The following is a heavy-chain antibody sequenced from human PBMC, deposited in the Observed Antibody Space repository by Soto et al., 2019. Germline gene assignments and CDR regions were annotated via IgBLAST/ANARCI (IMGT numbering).Heavy chain of an antibody. CDR2: ISESGSST. Sequence: VQLLESGGGLVQPGGSLRLSCAASGFTFRSYGMSWVRQAPGKGLEWVSGISESGSSTTYADSVKGRFTISRDNSKNTLSLQMNTLRAEDTAIYYCAKRELDDNWGQGTLVTVSS. CDR1: GFTFRSYG. CDR3: AKRELDDN. J-gene: IGHJ4*02. V-gene: IGHV3-23*01. D-gene: IGHD1-7*01.